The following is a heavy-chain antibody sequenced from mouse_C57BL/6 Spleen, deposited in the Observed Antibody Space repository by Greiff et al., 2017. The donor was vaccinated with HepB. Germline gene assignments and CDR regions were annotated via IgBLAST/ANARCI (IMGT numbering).Heavy chain of an antibody. V-gene: IGHV1-69*01. CDR1: GYTFTSYW. J-gene: IGHJ2*01. D-gene: IGHD1-1*01. Sequence: VQLQQPGAELVMPGASVKLSCKASGYTFTSYWMHWVKQRPGQGLEWIGEIDPSDSDTNYNQKFKGKSTMTVDKSSSTAYMQLSSLTSEDSAVYYCARPHYYGSRYSFAYWGQGTTLTVSS. CDR2: IDPSDSDT. CDR3: ARPHYYGSRYSFAY.